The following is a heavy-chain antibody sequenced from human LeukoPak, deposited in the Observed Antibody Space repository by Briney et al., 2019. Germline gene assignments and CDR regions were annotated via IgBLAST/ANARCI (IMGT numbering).Heavy chain of an antibody. J-gene: IGHJ6*03. V-gene: IGHV3-23*01. CDR1: GFPISTNG. CDR2: IVGGDGGT. CDR3: ARGALYYMDV. Sequence: PGGSLRLSCAASGFPISTNGMSWVRQAPGKGLEWVSGIVGGDGGTYYADSVKGRFIISRDNSKNTLYVQMNRLRAEDTAVYYCARGALYYMDVWGKGTTVTISS.